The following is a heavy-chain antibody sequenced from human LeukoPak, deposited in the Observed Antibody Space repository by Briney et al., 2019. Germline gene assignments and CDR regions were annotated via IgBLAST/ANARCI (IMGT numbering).Heavy chain of an antibody. CDR2: IYYSGST. V-gene: IGHV4-59*01. CDR1: GGSISSYY. J-gene: IGHJ5*02. D-gene: IGHD3-16*01. Sequence: PSETLSLTCTVSGGSISSYYWSWIRQPPGKGLEWIGYIYYSGSTNYNPSLKSRVTISVDTSKNQFSLKLSSVTAADTAVYYCARVYTRFGLWPWGQGTLVTVSS. CDR3: ARVYTRFGLWP.